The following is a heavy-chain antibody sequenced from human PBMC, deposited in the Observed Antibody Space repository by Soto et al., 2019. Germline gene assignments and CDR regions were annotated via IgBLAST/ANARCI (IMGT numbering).Heavy chain of an antibody. CDR1: GFTFSIYG. D-gene: IGHD4-4*01. V-gene: IGHV3-30*18. J-gene: IGHJ4*02. CDR2: ISYDGSNK. Sequence: QVQLVESGGGVVQPGRSLRLSCAASGFTFSIYGMHWVRQAPGKGLEWVAVISYDGSNKYYADSVKGRFTISRDNSKNTLYLQMNSLRAEDTADYYCGKDSYSNHGYFDYWGQGTLVTVSS. CDR3: GKDSYSNHGYFDY.